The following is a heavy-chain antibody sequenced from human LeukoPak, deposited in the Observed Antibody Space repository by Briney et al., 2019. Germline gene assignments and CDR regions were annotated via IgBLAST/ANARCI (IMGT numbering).Heavy chain of an antibody. CDR2: MNPNSGNT. CDR1: GYTFTSYD. V-gene: IGHV1-8*01. CDR3: AGESGYLASAAFDI. J-gene: IGHJ3*02. Sequence: GASVKVSCKASGYTFTSYDINWVRQATGQGLEWMGWMNPNSGNTGYAQKFQGRVTMTRNTSISTAYMELSSLRSEDTAVYYCAGESGYLASAAFDIWGQGTMVTVSS. D-gene: IGHD3-3*01.